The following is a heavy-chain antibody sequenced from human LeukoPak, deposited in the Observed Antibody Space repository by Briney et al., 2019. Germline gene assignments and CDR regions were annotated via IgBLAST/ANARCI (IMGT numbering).Heavy chain of an antibody. Sequence: GGSLRLSCAASGFTFSSYSMNWVRQAPGKGLEWVSSISSSSSYVYYADSVKGRFTISRDNAKNSLYLQMNSLRAEDTAVYYCARGPGIAARAYYFDYWGQGTLVTVSS. CDR2: ISSSSSYV. CDR1: GFTFSSYS. J-gene: IGHJ4*02. V-gene: IGHV3-21*01. CDR3: ARGPGIAARAYYFDY. D-gene: IGHD6-6*01.